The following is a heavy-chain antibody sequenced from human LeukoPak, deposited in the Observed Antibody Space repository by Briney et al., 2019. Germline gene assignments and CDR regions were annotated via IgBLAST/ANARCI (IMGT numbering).Heavy chain of an antibody. CDR3: AKDKDIVVVVLDY. V-gene: IGHV3-23*01. CDR1: GFTFSSYA. D-gene: IGHD2-15*01. CDR2: ISGSGGST. J-gene: IGHJ4*02. Sequence: GGSLRLSCAASGFTFSSYAMSWVRQAPGKGLEWVSAISGSGGSTYYADSVKGRFTISRDNSKNTLYLQMNSLRAEDTAVYCCAKDKDIVVVVLDYWGQGTLVTVSS.